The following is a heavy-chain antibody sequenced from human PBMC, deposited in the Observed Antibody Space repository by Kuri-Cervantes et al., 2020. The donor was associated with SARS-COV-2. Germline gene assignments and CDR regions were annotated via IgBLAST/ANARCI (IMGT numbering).Heavy chain of an antibody. V-gene: IGHV4-39*07. CDR1: GGSISSSSYY. CDR3: ARSTYYGSGSYPNRYYFDY. J-gene: IGHJ4*02. D-gene: IGHD3-10*01. Sequence: GSLRLSCTVSGGSISSSSYYWGWIRQPPGKGLEWIGSIYYSGSTYYNPSLKSRVTISVDRSKNQFSLKLSSVTAADTAVYYCARSTYYGSGSYPNRYYFDYWGQGTLVTVSS. CDR2: IYYSGST.